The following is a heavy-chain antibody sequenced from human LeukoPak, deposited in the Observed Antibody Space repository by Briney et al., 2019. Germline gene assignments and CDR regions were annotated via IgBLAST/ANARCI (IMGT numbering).Heavy chain of an antibody. Sequence: KPSETLSLTCTVSGCSISSYYWSWIRQPPGKGLEWIGYIYYSGSTNYKPSLKSRVTISVDTSKNQFSLKLSSVTAADTAVYYCARDLADYYDSSGYSDYFDYWGQGTLVTVSS. CDR3: ARDLADYYDSSGYSDYFDY. D-gene: IGHD3-22*01. V-gene: IGHV4-59*12. CDR1: GCSISSYY. J-gene: IGHJ4*02. CDR2: IYYSGST.